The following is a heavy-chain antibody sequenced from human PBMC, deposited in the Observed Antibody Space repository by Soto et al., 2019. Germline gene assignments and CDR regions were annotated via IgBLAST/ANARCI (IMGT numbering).Heavy chain of an antibody. CDR3: AREYTAWPLAYGLDV. V-gene: IGHV3-21*01. CDR2: ISSRSDI. Sequence: GGSLRLSCVGSGFTFTTYSINWVRQAPGKGLEWVSSISSRSDIYYADSVKGRFTISRDNAKNSVSLQMNSLRAEDTAVYYCAREYTAWPLAYGLDVWGQGTTVTVSS. CDR1: GFTFTTYS. D-gene: IGHD2-2*02. J-gene: IGHJ6*02.